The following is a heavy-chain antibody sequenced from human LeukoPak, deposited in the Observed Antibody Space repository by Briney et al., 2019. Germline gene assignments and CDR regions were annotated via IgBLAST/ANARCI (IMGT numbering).Heavy chain of an antibody. CDR3: ARSVVPAATSHNWFDP. CDR1: GGSISSSSYY. CDR2: IYYSGST. D-gene: IGHD2-2*01. V-gene: IGHV4-39*07. Sequence: KSSETLSLTCTVSGGSISSSSYYWGWIRQPPGKGLEWIGYIYYSGSTYYNPSLKSRVTISVDTSKNQFSLKLSSVTAADTAVYYCARSVVPAATSHNWFDPWGQGTLVTVSS. J-gene: IGHJ5*02.